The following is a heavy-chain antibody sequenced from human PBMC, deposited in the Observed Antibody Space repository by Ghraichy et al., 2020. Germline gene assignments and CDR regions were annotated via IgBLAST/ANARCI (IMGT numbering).Heavy chain of an antibody. CDR3: ARDDRRNYYEY. CDR2: LNEDGSTK. J-gene: IGHJ4*02. D-gene: IGHD1-14*01. CDR1: GFTFSNYW. V-gene: IGHV3-7*03. Sequence: LSLTCTASGFTFSNYWMTWVRQAPGKGLEWVANLNEDGSTKIYVDSLKGRFSISRDNAKNSLYLQLNSLTVEDTAIYYCARDDRRNYYEYWGQGTLVTVSS.